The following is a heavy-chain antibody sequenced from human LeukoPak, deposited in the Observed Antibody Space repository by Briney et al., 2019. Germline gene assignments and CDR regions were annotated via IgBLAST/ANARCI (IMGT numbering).Heavy chain of an antibody. V-gene: IGHV3-30-3*01. Sequence: GGSLRLSCAASGFTFSSYAMHWVRQAPGKGLEWVAVISYDGSNKYYADSVKGRFTISRDNSKNTLYLQMNSLRAEDTAVYYCARDVHPYYYYMDVWGKGTTVTVSS. CDR1: GFTFSSYA. CDR3: ARDVHPYYYYMDV. CDR2: ISYDGSNK. J-gene: IGHJ6*03. D-gene: IGHD1-1*01.